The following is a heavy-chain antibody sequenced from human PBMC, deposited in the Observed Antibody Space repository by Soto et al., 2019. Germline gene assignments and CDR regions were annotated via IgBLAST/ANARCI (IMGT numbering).Heavy chain of an antibody. D-gene: IGHD2-2*01. Sequence: QVQLVQSGVEVKKPGSSVKVSCKASGGTFSSYTINWVRQAPGQGLEWMGRIISILDTTNYAQKFQGRVTITADKSTSTAYMELSSLRSEDTAVYYCARRYLEYCSSFSVTECGMDVWGQGTTVTVSS. J-gene: IGHJ6*02. CDR2: IISILDTT. CDR1: GGTFSSYT. CDR3: ARRYLEYCSSFSVTECGMDV. V-gene: IGHV1-69*08.